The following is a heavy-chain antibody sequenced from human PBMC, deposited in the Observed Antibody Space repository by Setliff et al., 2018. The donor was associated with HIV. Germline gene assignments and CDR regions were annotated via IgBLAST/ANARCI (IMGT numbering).Heavy chain of an antibody. CDR2: IYTSGST. D-gene: IGHD6-13*01. V-gene: IGHV4-4*07. CDR1: GGSINSYY. CDR3: ARGAIAAAGDFDY. J-gene: IGHJ4*02. Sequence: KTSETLSLTCTVSGGSINSYYWSWIRQPAGKGLEWIGRIYTSGSTNYNPSLKSRVTMSVDTSKNQFSLRLSSVTAADTAVYYCARGAIAAAGDFDYWGQGTLVTVSS.